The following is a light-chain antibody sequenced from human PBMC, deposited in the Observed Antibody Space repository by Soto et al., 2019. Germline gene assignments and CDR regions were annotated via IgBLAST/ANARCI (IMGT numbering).Light chain of an antibody. V-gene: IGKV1-5*03. CDR1: QSISTW. J-gene: IGKJ1*01. CDR3: QHYNSYPEA. Sequence: DIQMTQSPSTLSASVGDRVTITCRASQSISTWLAWYQKKPGRDPNLLIYKTSSLKSGVPSRFSGSGSGTEFTLTISSLQTDDFATYYCQHYNSYPEAFGQGTKMDIK. CDR2: KTS.